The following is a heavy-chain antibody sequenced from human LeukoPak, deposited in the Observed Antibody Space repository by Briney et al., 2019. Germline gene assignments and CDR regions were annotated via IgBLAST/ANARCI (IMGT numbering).Heavy chain of an antibody. Sequence: SQTLSLTCAISGDSVSSSSDCWNWIRQSPSRGLEWLGRTYYRSKWYYDYAVSVKSRISVNPDTSKNQFSLQLNSVTPEDMAVYYCATERGRGYFDYWSQGTLVTVSS. D-gene: IGHD3-10*01. J-gene: IGHJ4*02. V-gene: IGHV6-1*01. CDR3: ATERGRGYFDY. CDR1: GDSVSSSSDC. CDR2: TYYRSKWYY.